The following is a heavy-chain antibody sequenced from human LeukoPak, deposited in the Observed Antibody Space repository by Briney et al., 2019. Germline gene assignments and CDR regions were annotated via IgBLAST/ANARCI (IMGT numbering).Heavy chain of an antibody. CDR1: GYTFTGYY. Sequence: GASVKVSCKASGYTFTGYYMHWVRQAPGQGLEWMGRINPNSGGTNYAQKFQGRVTMTRDTSISTAYMELSRLRSDDTAVYYCARTKQQLVRLSDYWGQGTLVTVSS. CDR3: ARTKQQLVRLSDY. V-gene: IGHV1-2*06. D-gene: IGHD6-13*01. J-gene: IGHJ4*02. CDR2: INPNSGGT.